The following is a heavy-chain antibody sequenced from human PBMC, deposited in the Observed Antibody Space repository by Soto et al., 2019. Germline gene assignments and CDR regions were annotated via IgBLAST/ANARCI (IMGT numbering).Heavy chain of an antibody. Sequence: QVQLQESGPGLVKPSQTLSLTCTVSGGSISSGGYYWSWIRQHPGKGLEWIGYIYYSGSTYYNPSHTCRVTISVDTSKNQFSLKLSSVTASDTAVYYCARGVTMVRGVIHTPYFDYWGQGTLVTVSS. D-gene: IGHD3-10*01. CDR1: GGSISSGGYY. J-gene: IGHJ4*02. V-gene: IGHV4-31*03. CDR2: IYYSGST. CDR3: ARGVTMVRGVIHTPYFDY.